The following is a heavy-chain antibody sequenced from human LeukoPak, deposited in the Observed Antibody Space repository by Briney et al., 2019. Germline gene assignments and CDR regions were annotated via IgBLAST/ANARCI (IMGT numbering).Heavy chain of an antibody. D-gene: IGHD6-13*01. J-gene: IGHJ3*02. V-gene: IGHV4-30-2*01. Sequence: SQTLSLTCTVSGGSISSGGYYWSWIRQPPGKGLEWIGYIYHSGSTYYNPSLKSRVTISVDRSKNQFSLKLSSVTAADTAVYYCARAEPGYSSSWYTPRAFDIWGQGTMVTVSS. CDR3: ARAEPGYSSSWYTPRAFDI. CDR2: IYHSGST. CDR1: GGSISSGGYY.